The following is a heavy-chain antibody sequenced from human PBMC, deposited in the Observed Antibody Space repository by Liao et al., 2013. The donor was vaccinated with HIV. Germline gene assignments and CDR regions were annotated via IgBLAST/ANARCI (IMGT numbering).Heavy chain of an antibody. J-gene: IGHJ4*02. Sequence: QVQLQQWGAGLLKPSETLSLTCAVYGGSFSGYYWSWIRQPPGKGLEWIGEINHSGSTNYNPSLKSRVTISVDTSKNQFSLKLSSVTAADTAVYYCARGGRGLRHPDYWGQGNPGHRLL. CDR2: INHSGST. CDR3: ARGGRGLRHPDY. V-gene: IGHV4-34*01. CDR1: GGSFSGYY. D-gene: IGHD2-15*01.